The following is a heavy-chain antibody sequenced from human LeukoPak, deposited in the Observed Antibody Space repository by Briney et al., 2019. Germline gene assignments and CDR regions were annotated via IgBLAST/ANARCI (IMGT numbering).Heavy chain of an antibody. J-gene: IGHJ6*02. Sequence: GASVKVSCKASGYTFTTYPINWVRQAPGQGLEWMGIINPSGGSTSYAQKFQGRVTMTRDTSTSTVYMELSSLRSEDTAVYYCARNLGLGLRWKYYYYGMDVWGQGTTVTVS. V-gene: IGHV1-46*01. CDR1: GYTFTTYP. D-gene: IGHD4-23*01. CDR2: INPSGGST. CDR3: ARNLGLGLRWKYYYYGMDV.